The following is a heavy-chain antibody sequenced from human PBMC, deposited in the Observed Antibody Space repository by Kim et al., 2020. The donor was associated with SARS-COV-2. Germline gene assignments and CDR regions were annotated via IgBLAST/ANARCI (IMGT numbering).Heavy chain of an antibody. CDR3: AKDSEMSGFGELLNPEADY. J-gene: IGHJ4*02. Sequence: GGSLRLSCAASGFTFSSYAMSWVRQAPGKGLEWVSAISGSGGSTYYADSVKGRFTISRDNSKNTLYLQMNSLRAEDTAVYYCAKDSEMSGFGELLNPEADYWGQGTLVTVSS. CDR2: ISGSGGST. CDR1: GFTFSSYA. D-gene: IGHD3-10*01. V-gene: IGHV3-23*01.